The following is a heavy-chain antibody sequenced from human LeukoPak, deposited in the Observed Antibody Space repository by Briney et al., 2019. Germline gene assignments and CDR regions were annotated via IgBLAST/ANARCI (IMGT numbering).Heavy chain of an antibody. CDR2: INHSGST. J-gene: IGHJ4*01. CDR3: ARGPRTNYDFWSGYYFGLDY. CDR1: GGSFSRYY. V-gene: IGHV4-34*01. D-gene: IGHD3-3*01. Sequence: SETLSLTCAVYGGSFSRYYWSWIRQPPGKGLEWIGEINHSGSTNYNPSLKSRVTISVDTSKNQFSLKLSSVPAADTAVYYCARGPRTNYDFWSGYYFGLDYWGQGTLVTVSS.